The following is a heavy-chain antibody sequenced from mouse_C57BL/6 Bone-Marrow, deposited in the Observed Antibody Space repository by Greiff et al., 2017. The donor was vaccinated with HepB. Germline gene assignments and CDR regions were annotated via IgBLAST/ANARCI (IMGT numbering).Heavy chain of an antibody. CDR3: ARQDGSSFYWYFDV. J-gene: IGHJ1*03. CDR1: GYTFTSYG. D-gene: IGHD1-1*01. V-gene: IGHV1-81*01. Sequence: VQLQQSGAELVRPGASVKLSCKASGYTFTSYGISWVKQRTGQGLEWIGEIYPRSGNTYYNEKFKGKATLTADKSSSTAYMELRSLTSEDSAVYFCARQDGSSFYWYFDVWGTGTTVTVSS. CDR2: IYPRSGNT.